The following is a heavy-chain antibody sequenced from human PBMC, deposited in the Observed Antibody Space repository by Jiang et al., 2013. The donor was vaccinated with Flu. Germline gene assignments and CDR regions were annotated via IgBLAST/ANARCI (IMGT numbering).Heavy chain of an antibody. V-gene: IGHV7-4-1*02. CDR1: GYTFTSYA. CDR3: ARAQETYDFWSGSEYFQH. D-gene: IGHD3-3*01. J-gene: IGHJ1*01. Sequence: CKASGYTFTSYAMNWVRQAPGQGLEWMGWINTNTGNPTYAQGFTGRFVFSLDTSVSTAYLQISSLKAEDTAVYYCARAQETYDFWSGSEYFQHWGQGTLVTVSS. CDR2: INTNTGNP.